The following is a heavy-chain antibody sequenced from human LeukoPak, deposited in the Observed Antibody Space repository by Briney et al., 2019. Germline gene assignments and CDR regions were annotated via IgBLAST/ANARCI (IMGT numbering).Heavy chain of an antibody. V-gene: IGHV4-34*01. J-gene: IGHJ4*02. CDR1: GGSFSGYY. CDR3: ARGPGDSGSYYYFDY. D-gene: IGHD1-26*01. CDR2: INHSGST. Sequence: SETLSLTCAVHGGSFSGYYWSWIRQPPGKGLEWIGEINHSGSTNYNPSLKSRVTISVDTSKNQFSLKLSSVTAADTAVYYCARGPGDSGSYYYFDYWGQGTLVTVSS.